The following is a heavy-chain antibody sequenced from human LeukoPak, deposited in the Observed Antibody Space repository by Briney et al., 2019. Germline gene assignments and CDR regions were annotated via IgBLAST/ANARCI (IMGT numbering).Heavy chain of an antibody. CDR1: GFTFSNYG. J-gene: IGHJ4*02. CDR3: AKDFRVAMAPAYFDY. CDR2: IRYDGSNK. V-gene: IGHV3-30*02. D-gene: IGHD5-18*01. Sequence: GGSLRLSCAASGFTFSNYGMHWVRQAPGKGLEWVAFIRYDGSNKYYADSVKGRFTISRDNSKNTLCLQMNSLRAEDTAVYYCAKDFRVAMAPAYFDYWGQGTLVTVSS.